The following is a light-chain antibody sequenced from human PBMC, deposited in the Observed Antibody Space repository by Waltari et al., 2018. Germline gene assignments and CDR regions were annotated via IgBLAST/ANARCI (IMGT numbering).Light chain of an antibody. CDR2: KAS. Sequence: DIQMTQSPSTLSASVGDRVTITCRASQSIGSYLAWCQQKPGKAPNLLIYKASSLQSGVPSRFSGSGSGTEFTLTISSLQPDDFATYYCQQYTAYALTFGGGTKVEIQ. CDR3: QQYTAYALT. CDR1: QSIGSY. V-gene: IGKV1-5*03. J-gene: IGKJ4*01.